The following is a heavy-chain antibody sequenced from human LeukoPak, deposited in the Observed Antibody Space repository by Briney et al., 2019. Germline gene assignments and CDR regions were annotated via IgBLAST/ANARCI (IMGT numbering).Heavy chain of an antibody. J-gene: IGHJ6*03. V-gene: IGHV4-59*11. CDR1: GGSISSHY. D-gene: IGHD1-14*01. CDR3: ARDQITSSGYYMDV. Sequence: PSETLSLTCTVSGGSISSHYWSWLRQSPTKGLEWIGYIHYSGIINYNPSLKSRVTMSVDTSKNKFSLRLSSVTAADTAVYYCARDQITSSGYYMDVWGKGTTVTVSS. CDR2: IHYSGII.